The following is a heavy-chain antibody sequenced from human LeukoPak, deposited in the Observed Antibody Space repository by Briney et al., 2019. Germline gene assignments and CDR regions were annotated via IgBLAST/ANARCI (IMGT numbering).Heavy chain of an antibody. Sequence: GGSLRLSCAASGFTFSSYGMHWVRQAPGKGLEWVAFIRYDGSNKYYADSVKGRFTISRDNSKNTLYLQMNCLRAEDTAVYYCAKDLNYGSGSYFRRRDWFDPWGQGTLVTVSS. V-gene: IGHV3-30*02. CDR3: AKDLNYGSGSYFRRRDWFDP. CDR1: GFTFSSYG. J-gene: IGHJ5*02. D-gene: IGHD3-10*01. CDR2: IRYDGSNK.